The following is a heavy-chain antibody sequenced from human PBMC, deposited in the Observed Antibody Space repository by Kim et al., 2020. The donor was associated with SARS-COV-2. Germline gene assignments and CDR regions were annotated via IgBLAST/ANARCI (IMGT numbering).Heavy chain of an antibody. D-gene: IGHD1-26*01. V-gene: IGHV1-2*02. Sequence: ASVKVSCKASGYTFTGYYMHWVRQAPGQGLEWMGWINPNSGGTNYAQKFQGRVTMTRDTSISTAYMELSRLRSDDTAVYYCAAVGATLRAHYYYYYMDVWGKGTTVTVSS. J-gene: IGHJ6*03. CDR3: AAVGATLRAHYYYYYMDV. CDR1: GYTFTGYY. CDR2: INPNSGGT.